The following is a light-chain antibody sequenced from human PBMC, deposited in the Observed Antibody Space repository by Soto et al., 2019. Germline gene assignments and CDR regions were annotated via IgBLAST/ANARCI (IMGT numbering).Light chain of an antibody. CDR2: SNN. CDR3: AAWDDSLNSPRML. CDR1: YSNIGSNT. V-gene: IGLV1-44*01. J-gene: IGLJ2*01. Sequence: QSVLTQPPSVSATPGQRVTLSCSGTYSNIGSNTVAWYQRLPGTAPKLLIYSNNERPSGVPDRFSGSKSGSSASLAIIGLQCEDDADYYCAAWDDSLNSPRMLFGGGTKLTVL.